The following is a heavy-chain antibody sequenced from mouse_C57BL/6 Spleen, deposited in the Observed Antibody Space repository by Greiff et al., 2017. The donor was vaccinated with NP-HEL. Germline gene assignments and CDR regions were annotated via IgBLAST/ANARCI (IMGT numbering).Heavy chain of an antibody. V-gene: IGHV10-1*01. CDR2: IRSKSNNYAT. Sequence: EVKLVESGGGLVQPKGSLKLSCAASGFSFNTYAMKWVRQGPGKGLEWVARIRSKSNNYATYYADSVKDRFTISRDDSESMLYLQMNNLKTEDTAMYYCVRELDWYFDVWGTGTTVTVSS. CDR1: GFSFNTYA. J-gene: IGHJ1*03. D-gene: IGHD4-1*01. CDR3: VRELDWYFDV.